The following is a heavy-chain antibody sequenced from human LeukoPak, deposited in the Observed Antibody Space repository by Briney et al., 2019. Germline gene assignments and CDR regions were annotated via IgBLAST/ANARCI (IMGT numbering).Heavy chain of an antibody. CDR2: FNTGGNT. J-gene: IGHJ6*03. Sequence: SETLPLTCTVSGDSISSDNYYWSWIRQPAGTGLEYIGRFNTGGNTYYNPSLKSRVTISLDTSKNLLSLRLSSVTAADTAVYYCAKVSSGWGYYYYYYYMDVWGKGTTVTVSS. CDR1: GDSISSDNYY. CDR3: AKVSSGWGYYYYYYYMDV. V-gene: IGHV4-61*02. D-gene: IGHD6-19*01.